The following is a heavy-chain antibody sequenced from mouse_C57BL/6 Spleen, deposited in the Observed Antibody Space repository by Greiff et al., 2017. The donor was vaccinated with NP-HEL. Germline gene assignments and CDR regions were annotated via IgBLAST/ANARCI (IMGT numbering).Heavy chain of an antibody. CDR2: ISDGGSYT. V-gene: IGHV5-4*03. J-gene: IGHJ3*01. CDR3: ARIYYGNYGFAY. CDR1: GFTFSSYA. Sequence: EVKLMGSGGGLVKPGGSLKLSCAASGFTFSSYAMSWVRQTPEKRLEWVATISDGGSYTYYPDNVKGRFTISRDNAKNNLYLQMSHLKSEDTAMYYCARIYYGNYGFAYWGQGTLVTVSA. D-gene: IGHD2-1*01.